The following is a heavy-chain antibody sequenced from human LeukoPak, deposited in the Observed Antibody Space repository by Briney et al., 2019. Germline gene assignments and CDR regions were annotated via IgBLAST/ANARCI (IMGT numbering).Heavy chain of an antibody. J-gene: IGHJ4*02. D-gene: IGHD2-15*01. V-gene: IGHV4-34*01. CDR3: ARAGYCSGGSCYFDY. Sequence: PSETLSLTCAVYGGSFSGYYWSWIRQPPGKGLEWIGENNHSGSTNYNPSLKSRVTISVDTSKNQFSLKLSSVTAADTAVYYCARAGYCSGGSCYFDYWGQGTLVTVSS. CDR2: NNHSGST. CDR1: GGSFSGYY.